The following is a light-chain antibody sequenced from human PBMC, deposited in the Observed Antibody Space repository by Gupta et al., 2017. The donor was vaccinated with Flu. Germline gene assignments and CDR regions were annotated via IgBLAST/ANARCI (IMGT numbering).Light chain of an antibody. CDR2: GAS. J-gene: IGKJ1*01. CDR3: QQYNNWPLT. CDR1: QSVSSN. V-gene: IGKV3-15*01. Sequence: GDRATLSCRASQSVSSNLAWYQQKPGQAPRLLIYGASTRATGIPARFSGSGSGTEFTLTISSLQSEDFAVYYCQQYNNWPLTFGQGTKVEIK.